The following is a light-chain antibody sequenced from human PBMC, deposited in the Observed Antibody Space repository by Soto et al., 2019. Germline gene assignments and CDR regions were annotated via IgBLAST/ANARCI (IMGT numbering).Light chain of an antibody. Sequence: QSALTQPASVSGSPGQSITISCTGTSSDIGDYDYVSWYQHLPGKAPKLLIFDVTHRPSGVSDRFSGSKSGNTASLTISGLQSEDEGNYYCSSYAGTFRLVVFGGGTKLTVL. V-gene: IGLV2-14*01. CDR2: DVT. CDR1: SSDIGDYDY. CDR3: SSYAGTFRLVV. J-gene: IGLJ2*01.